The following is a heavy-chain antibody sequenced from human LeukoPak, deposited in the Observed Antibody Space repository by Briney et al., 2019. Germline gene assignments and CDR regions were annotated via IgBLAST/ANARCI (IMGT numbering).Heavy chain of an antibody. J-gene: IGHJ4*02. CDR1: GGSISSSSAY. CDR2: IYYSKNT. V-gene: IGHV4-39*01. D-gene: IGHD5-18*01. Sequence: SDTLSLTCTVSGGSISSSSAYWGWIRQPPGKGLEWIGSIYYSKNTYYNPSLKSRVTISADTSKNQFSLTLGSVGATDTAVYYCVSPRGFSYGYFDYWGQGTLVTVSS. CDR3: VSPRGFSYGYFDY.